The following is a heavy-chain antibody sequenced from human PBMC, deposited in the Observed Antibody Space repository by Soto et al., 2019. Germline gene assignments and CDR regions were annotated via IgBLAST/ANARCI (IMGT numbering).Heavy chain of an antibody. J-gene: IGHJ6*02. V-gene: IGHV5-51*01. Sequence: PGDSLNLSCECSGYRFTTYLIGLVRPLPGKGLEWMGIIYPGDSDTRYSPSFQGQVTISADKSISTAYLQWSSLKASDTAIYYCARRYDSSHGMDAWGQGTTVTFS. D-gene: IGHD3-22*01. CDR2: IYPGDSDT. CDR1: GYRFTTYL. CDR3: ARRYDSSHGMDA.